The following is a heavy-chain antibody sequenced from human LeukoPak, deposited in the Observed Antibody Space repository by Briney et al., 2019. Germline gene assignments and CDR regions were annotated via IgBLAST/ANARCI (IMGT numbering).Heavy chain of an antibody. CDR1: GFTFSSYS. V-gene: IGHV3-53*01. D-gene: IGHD6-13*01. CDR2: IYSGGST. Sequence: GGSLRPSCAASGFTFSSYSMNWVRQAPGKGLEWVSVIYSGGSTYYADSVKGRFTISRDNSKNTLYLQMNSLRAEDTAVYYCARELEYSSSWYGAFDIWGQGTMVTVSS. CDR3: ARELEYSSSWYGAFDI. J-gene: IGHJ3*02.